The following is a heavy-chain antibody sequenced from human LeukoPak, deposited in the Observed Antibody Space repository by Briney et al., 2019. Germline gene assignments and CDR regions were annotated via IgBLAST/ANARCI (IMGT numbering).Heavy chain of an antibody. Sequence: GVSLRLSCAASGFTFSSYSMNWVRQAPGKGLEWVSYISSSSSTIYYADSVKGRFTISRDNAKNSLYLQMNSLRAEDTAVYYCARADCSSTSCYDYYYYGRDVWGQGTTVTVSS. CDR3: ARADCSSTSCYDYYYYGRDV. J-gene: IGHJ6*02. V-gene: IGHV3-48*01. CDR2: ISSSSSTI. CDR1: GFTFSSYS. D-gene: IGHD2-2*01.